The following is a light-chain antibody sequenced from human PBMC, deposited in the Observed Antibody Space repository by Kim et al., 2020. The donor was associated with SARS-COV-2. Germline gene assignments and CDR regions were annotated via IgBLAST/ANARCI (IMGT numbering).Light chain of an antibody. CDR1: TLAAFT. CDR2: YGT. CDR3: QVGNSGVV. J-gene: IGLJ2*01. Sequence: SYELTQPPSVSVAPGKTARITCGGDTLAAFTVHWHQQKPAQAPMVVISYGTDRSSGIPERFSGSTSGNTATLTIGRVEAGDEADYYCQVGNSGVVFGGGTQLTVL. V-gene: IGLV3-21*04.